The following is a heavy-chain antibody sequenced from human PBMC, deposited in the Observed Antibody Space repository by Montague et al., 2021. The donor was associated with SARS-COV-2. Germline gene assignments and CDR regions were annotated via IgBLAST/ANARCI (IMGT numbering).Heavy chain of an antibody. CDR2: TYYRSKWYN. Sequence: CAISGDSVSSNSATWNWVRQSPSRGLEWLGRTYYRSKWYNDYAVSVRGRVTINPDTSKNQFSPQLNSVTPEDTVIYYCTSGREGNYNVMDVWGQGTTVTVSS. J-gene: IGHJ6*02. D-gene: IGHD1-1*01. V-gene: IGHV6-1*01. CDR3: TSGREGNYNVMDV. CDR1: GDSVSSNSAT.